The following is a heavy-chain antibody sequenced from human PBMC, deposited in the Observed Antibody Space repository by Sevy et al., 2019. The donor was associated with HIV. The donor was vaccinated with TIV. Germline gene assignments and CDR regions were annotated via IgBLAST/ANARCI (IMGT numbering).Heavy chain of an antibody. V-gene: IGHV1-46*01. Sequence: ASVKVSCKASKYTFTINYVHWVRLAPGQGLEWMGLINPIGDTTNYAQKFQGRVTLTRDTSTSTVYMELSSLRSEDTAVYYCVAGNYGSACLFYSWGQGTLVTVSS. CDR2: INPIGDTT. CDR3: VAGNYGSACLFYS. CDR1: KYTFTINY. J-gene: IGHJ4*02. D-gene: IGHD6-6*01.